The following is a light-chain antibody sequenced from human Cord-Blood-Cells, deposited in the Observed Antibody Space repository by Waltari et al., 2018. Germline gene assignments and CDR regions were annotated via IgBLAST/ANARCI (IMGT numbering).Light chain of an antibody. CDR1: QCISSY. CDR2: AAS. CDR3: RQIYSAPFT. Sequence: DIQMTQSPSSLSASLGDRVTSTCRASQCISSYLNSYQQKPGIAPKLLIYAASSLQGGLPSTVRVSRCETALTPTITSRLPEEFATYYSRQIYSAPFTFGQGTKLEIK. J-gene: IGKJ2*01. V-gene: IGKV1-39*01.